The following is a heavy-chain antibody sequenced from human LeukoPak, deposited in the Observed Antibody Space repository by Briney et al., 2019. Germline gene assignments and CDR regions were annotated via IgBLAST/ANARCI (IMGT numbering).Heavy chain of an antibody. J-gene: IGHJ4*02. V-gene: IGHV3-53*01. CDR2: IYSGGST. D-gene: IGHD3-9*01. CDR1: GFTVSSNY. Sequence: GGSLRPSCAASGFTVSSNYMSWVRQAPGKGLEWVSVIYSGGSTYYADSVKGRFTISRDNSKNTLYLHMNSLRAEDTAVYYCARGYFDWLLFDYWGRGTLVTVSS. CDR3: ARGYFDWLLFDY.